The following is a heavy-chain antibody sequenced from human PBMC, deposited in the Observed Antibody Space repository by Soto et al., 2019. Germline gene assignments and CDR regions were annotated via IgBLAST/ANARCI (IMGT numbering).Heavy chain of an antibody. D-gene: IGHD6-6*01. J-gene: IGHJ2*01. V-gene: IGHV3-48*02. CDR2: ISSGSATI. CDR1: GFTFSTYS. Sequence: EVQLVESGGGLVRPGGSLRLSCAASGFTFSTYSMNWVRQAPGQGLEWVSYISSGSATIYYADSVKGRFTISRDNAENLLYLQMNSLADKDTAVYYCVRESASYSSSSGSYWYLDLWGRGPVITVSS. CDR3: VRESASYSSSSGSYWYLDL.